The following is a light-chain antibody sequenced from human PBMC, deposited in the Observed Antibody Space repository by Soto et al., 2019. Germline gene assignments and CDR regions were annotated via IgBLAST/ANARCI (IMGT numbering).Light chain of an antibody. CDR3: QQYNNWPKT. CDR1: QSVSSN. V-gene: IGKV3-15*01. J-gene: IGKJ2*01. CDR2: GAS. Sequence: EIVMTQSPATLSVSPGERATLSCRASQSVSSNLAWYQQKPGQAPRLLIYGASTRATGIPARFSGSGSGTEFTLTISSLQSEDVAVYYCQQYNNWPKTFCQGTKLEIK.